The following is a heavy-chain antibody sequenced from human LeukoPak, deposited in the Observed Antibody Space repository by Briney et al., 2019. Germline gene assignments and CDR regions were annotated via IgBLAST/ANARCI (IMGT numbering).Heavy chain of an antibody. CDR2: IYHSGST. J-gene: IGHJ4*02. D-gene: IGHD1-26*01. CDR1: GYSISSGYY. CDR3: ASEPIIVGASTVDY. Sequence: ASETLSLTCAGSGYSISSGYYWGWIRQPPGKGLEWIGSIYHSGSTYYNPSLKSRVTISVDTSRNQFSLKLSSVTAADTAVYYCASEPIIVGASTVDYWGQGTLVTVSS. V-gene: IGHV4-38-2*01.